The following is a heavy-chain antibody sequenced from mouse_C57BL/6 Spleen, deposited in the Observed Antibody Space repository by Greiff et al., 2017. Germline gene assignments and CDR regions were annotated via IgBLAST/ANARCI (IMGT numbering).Heavy chain of an antibody. D-gene: IGHD1-1*01. CDR1: GFTFKDDY. Sequence: EVQLQQSGAELVRPGASVKLSCTASGFTFKDDYMNWVKQRPEQGLEWIGWIDPENGDTEYATKFQGKATVTADTSSNPAYLQLSSLTSEDTAVYYSTTGYGSSLGAYWGQGTLVTVSA. V-gene: IGHV14-4*01. J-gene: IGHJ3*01. CDR2: IDPENGDT. CDR3: TTGYGSSLGAY.